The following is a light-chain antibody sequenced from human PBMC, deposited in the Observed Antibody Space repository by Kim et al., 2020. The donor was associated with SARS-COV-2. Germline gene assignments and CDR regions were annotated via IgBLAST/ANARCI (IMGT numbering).Light chain of an antibody. J-gene: IGKJ2*01. V-gene: IGKV1-5*03. CDR2: KAS. CDR3: QQYNSYPYT. CDR1: QRIGSY. Sequence: ASVGDRVTITCRASQRIGSYLAWYQQKPGKAPKLLMYKASSLESGVPSRFSGSGSGTEFTLTVSSLQPDDFATYYCQQYNSYPYTFGQGTKLEI.